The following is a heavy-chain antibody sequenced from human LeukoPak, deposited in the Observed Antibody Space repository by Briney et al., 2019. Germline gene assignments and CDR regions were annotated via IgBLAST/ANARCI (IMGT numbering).Heavy chain of an antibody. CDR3: VRAHHPGGWFDP. Sequence: PGGSLRLSCAASGFTFSSYAMHWVRQAPGKGLEWVAVISYDGSNKKYADSVKGRFTISRDNAKNSLYLQMNSLTAEDTAVHYCVRAHHPGGWFDPWGQGTLVTVSS. D-gene: IGHD3-10*01. V-gene: IGHV3-30*04. CDR1: GFTFSSYA. CDR2: ISYDGSNK. J-gene: IGHJ5*02.